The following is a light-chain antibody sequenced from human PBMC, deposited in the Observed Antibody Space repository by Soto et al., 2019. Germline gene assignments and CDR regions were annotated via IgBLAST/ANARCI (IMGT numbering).Light chain of an antibody. CDR3: SSFGARNNI. Sequence: QSALTQPPSASGSPGQSVTISCTGTSGDVGSYNYVSWYQQHPGKAPKLIIYDVTKRPSGVPDRFSGSKSGNTASLTVSGLQHEDEADYYCSSFGARNNIFGTGTKLTVL. J-gene: IGLJ1*01. V-gene: IGLV2-8*01. CDR1: SGDVGSYNY. CDR2: DVT.